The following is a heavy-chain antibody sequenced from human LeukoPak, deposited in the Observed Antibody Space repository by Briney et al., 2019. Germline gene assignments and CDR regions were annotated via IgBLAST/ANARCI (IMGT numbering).Heavy chain of an antibody. J-gene: IGHJ6*02. CDR1: GFTFSSYS. V-gene: IGHV3-21*01. Sequence: GGSLRLSCATSGFTFSSYSMNWVRQAPGKGLEWVSSISSSSSYIYYADSVKGRFTISRDNAKNSLYLQMNSLRAEDTAVYYCARDSITNDYYYYYGMDVWGQGTTVTVSS. CDR2: ISSSSSYI. CDR3: ARDSITNDYYYYYGMDV.